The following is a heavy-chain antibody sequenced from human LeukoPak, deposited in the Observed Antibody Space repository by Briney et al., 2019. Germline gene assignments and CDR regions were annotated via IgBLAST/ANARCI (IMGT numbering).Heavy chain of an antibody. J-gene: IGHJ4*02. CDR3: ARERTVVAAPDY. CDR1: GFTFSSYA. Sequence: GGSLRLSCAASGFTFSSYAMHWVRQAPGKGLEWVAVISYDGSNKYYADSVKGRFTIPRDNSKNTLYLQMNSLRAEDTAVYYCARERTVVAAPDYWGQGTLVTVSS. D-gene: IGHD2-15*01. CDR2: ISYDGSNK. V-gene: IGHV3-30-3*01.